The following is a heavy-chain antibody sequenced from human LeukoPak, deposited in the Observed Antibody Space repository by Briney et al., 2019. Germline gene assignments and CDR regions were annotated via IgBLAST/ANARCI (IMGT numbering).Heavy chain of an antibody. V-gene: IGHV1-46*01. D-gene: IGHD6-13*01. CDR3: ARDPGPMYSSSWYY. CDR2: INPSGGST. J-gene: IGHJ4*02. Sequence: ASVKVSCKASGYTFTSYYMHWVRQAPGQGLEWMGIINPSGGSTSYAQKFQGRVTLTRDTSTSTAYMELRSLRSDDTAVYYCARDPGPMYSSSWYYWGQGTLVTVSS. CDR1: GYTFTSYY.